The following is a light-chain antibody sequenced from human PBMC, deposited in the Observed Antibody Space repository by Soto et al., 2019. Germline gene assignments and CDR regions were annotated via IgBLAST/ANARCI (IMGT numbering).Light chain of an antibody. CDR2: KAS. Sequence: DIQMTQSPSTLSAFVGDRVILTCRASQSISTWLAWYQHQPGKAPKLLISKASSLESGVPSRFSGSGSGTEFTLTISSLQPDDASSYYCQQYSRYPRTFGGGTKVDMK. CDR1: QSISTW. CDR3: QQYSRYPRT. V-gene: IGKV1-5*03. J-gene: IGKJ4*01.